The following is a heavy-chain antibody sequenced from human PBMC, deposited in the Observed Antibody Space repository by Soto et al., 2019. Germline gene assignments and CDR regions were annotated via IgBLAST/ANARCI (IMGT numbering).Heavy chain of an antibody. J-gene: IGHJ3*02. V-gene: IGHV1-69*13. CDR3: ARSITMIGGAFDI. CDR1: GGTFSSYA. Sequence: SVKVSCKASGGTFSSYAISWVRQAPGQGLEWMGGIIPIFGTANYAQKFQGRVTITADESTSTAYMELSSLRSEDTAVYYCARSITMIGGAFDIWGQGTMDTVSS. D-gene: IGHD3-22*01. CDR2: IIPIFGTA.